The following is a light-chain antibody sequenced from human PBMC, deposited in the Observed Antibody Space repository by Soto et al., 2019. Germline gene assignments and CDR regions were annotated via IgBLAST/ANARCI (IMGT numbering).Light chain of an antibody. CDR3: QQYNNWPPYT. V-gene: IGKV3-15*01. CDR1: QSVSSN. J-gene: IGKJ2*01. Sequence: DIVMTQSPATLSVSPRERATLFCRASQSVSSNLAWYQQKPGQAPRLLIYGASTRATGIPARFSGSGSGTEFTLTISSLQSEDFAVYYCQQYNNWPPYTFGQGTKLEIK. CDR2: GAS.